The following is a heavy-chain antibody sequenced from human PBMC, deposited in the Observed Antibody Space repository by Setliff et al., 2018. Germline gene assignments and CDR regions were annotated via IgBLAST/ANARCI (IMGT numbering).Heavy chain of an antibody. CDR1: GLTLSHYW. V-gene: IGHV3-74*01. Sequence: PGGSLRLSCEGSGLTLSHYWMHWVRQGPGKGLVWVSYINFDGTSTYYADSVKGRFTISRDISTSTLYLHMNSLRAEDTAVYYCARDRGGTNPWFGPWGQGTLVTVSS. CDR3: ARDRGGTNPWFGP. CDR2: INFDGTST. J-gene: IGHJ5*02. D-gene: IGHD3-10*01.